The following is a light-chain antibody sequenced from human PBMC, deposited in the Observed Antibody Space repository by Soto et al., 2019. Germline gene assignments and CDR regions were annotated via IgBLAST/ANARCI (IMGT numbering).Light chain of an antibody. J-gene: IGKJ2*01. CDR3: QHRTNWEYT. V-gene: IGKV3-11*01. Sequence: EIVLTQSPVTLSLSPGERATLSCRASQSVSSSLAWYQQKPGQAPRLLIYGASKRAPGIPVRFSASGSGTDFTLTISSLEPEDFAVYSCQHRTNWEYTFGQGTKLEIK. CDR2: GAS. CDR1: QSVSSS.